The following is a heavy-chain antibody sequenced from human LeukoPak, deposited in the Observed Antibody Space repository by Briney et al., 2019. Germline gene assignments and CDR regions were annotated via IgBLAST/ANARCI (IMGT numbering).Heavy chain of an antibody. CDR3: ARGPRLDSSGWYYGAFDI. V-gene: IGHV1-2*06. J-gene: IGHJ3*02. Sequence: ASVKVSCKASGYTFTGYYIHWVRQAPRQGLEWMGRINPNSGGADYAQKSQGRVSMTRDTSISTAYMELSSLRSDDTAVYYCARGPRLDSSGWYYGAFDIWGQGTMVTVS. CDR2: INPNSGGA. D-gene: IGHD6-19*01. CDR1: GYTFTGYY.